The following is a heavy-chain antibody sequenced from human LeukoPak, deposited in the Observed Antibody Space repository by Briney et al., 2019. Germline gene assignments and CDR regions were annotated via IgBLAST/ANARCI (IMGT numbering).Heavy chain of an antibody. Sequence: SETLSLTCAVYGGSFSGYYWSRIRQPPGKGLEWIGEINHTGSTNYNPSLKRRVTISVATSKNQFSLKLSSVTAADTAVYYCARRRNVQGYPKVFDIWGQGTMVTVSS. J-gene: IGHJ3*02. CDR3: ARRRNVQGYPKVFDI. CDR2: INHTGST. D-gene: IGHD3-16*02. V-gene: IGHV4-34*01. CDR1: GGSFSGYY.